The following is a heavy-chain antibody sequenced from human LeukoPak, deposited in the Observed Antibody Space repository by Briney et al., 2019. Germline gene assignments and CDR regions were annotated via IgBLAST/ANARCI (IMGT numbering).Heavy chain of an antibody. CDR1: GYTFTSYA. D-gene: IGHD6-19*01. CDR3: ARGPLMIVVAGTWPGFDY. Sequence: ASVKVSFKASGYTFTSYAMHWVRQAPGQRLEWMGWINAGNGNKKYSQEFQGRVTITRDTSASTDYMELSSLRSEDMAVYYCARGPLMIVVAGTWPGFDYWGQGTLVTVSS. V-gene: IGHV1-3*03. CDR2: INAGNGNK. J-gene: IGHJ4*02.